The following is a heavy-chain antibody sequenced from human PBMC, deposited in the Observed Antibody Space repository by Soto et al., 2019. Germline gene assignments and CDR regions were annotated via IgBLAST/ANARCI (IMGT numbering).Heavy chain of an antibody. D-gene: IGHD3-10*02. CDR1: GFTFNRYA. V-gene: IGHV3-30*09. Sequence: QVQLVESGGAVVQPGRSLRLSCAASGFTFNRYAMHWVRQAPGKGLEWVAFISFGGSDSYYADSVKGRFALSRDNSKKAMDLEMKSLRPEYTAVYYCGKPHGYVSGRNTHFGVGVWGQGTAVTVSS. CDR2: ISFGGSDS. CDR3: GKPHGYVSGRNTHFGVGV. J-gene: IGHJ6*02.